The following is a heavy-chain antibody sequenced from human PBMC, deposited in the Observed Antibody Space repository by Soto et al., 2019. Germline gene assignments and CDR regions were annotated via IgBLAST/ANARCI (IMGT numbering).Heavy chain of an antibody. J-gene: IGHJ5*02. CDR1: GYTFTSYD. CDR2: MNPNSGNT. Sequence: ASVKVSCKASGYTFTSYDINWVRQATGQGLEWMGWMNPNSGNTGYAQKFQGRVTMTRNTSISTAYMELRSLRSDDTAVYYCARGGDDILTGYFRGWFDPWGQGTLVTVSS. V-gene: IGHV1-8*01. CDR3: ARGGDDILTGYFRGWFDP. D-gene: IGHD3-9*01.